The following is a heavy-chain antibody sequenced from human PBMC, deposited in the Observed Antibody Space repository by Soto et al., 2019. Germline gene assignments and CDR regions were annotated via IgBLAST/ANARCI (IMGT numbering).Heavy chain of an antibody. J-gene: IGHJ6*02. CDR3: ANDLRTSTNYNYGMDV. CDR1: GFTFSTYA. CDR2: ISASGGST. V-gene: IGHV3-23*01. Sequence: EVQLLESGGGLVQPGGSLRLSCAASGFTFSTYAMSWVRQAPGKGLEWVSVISASGGSTFYADSVKGRFTVSRDNSRNTQYLQVISLRVEDTAVYYCANDLRTSTNYNYGMDVWGQGTTVTVSS.